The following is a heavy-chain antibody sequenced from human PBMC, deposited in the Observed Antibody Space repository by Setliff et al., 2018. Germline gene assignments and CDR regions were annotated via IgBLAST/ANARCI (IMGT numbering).Heavy chain of an antibody. CDR1: GGSISSGSYY. CDR3: ARGSYYDSSGYSPDFFDY. J-gene: IGHJ4*02. V-gene: IGHV4-61*09. CDR2: IYTSGST. Sequence: PSETLSLTCTVSGGSISSGSYYWSWIRQPAGKGLEWIGHIYTSGSTNYNPSLKSRVTISLDTSKNQFSLKLSSVTAADTAVYYCARGSYYDSSGYSPDFFDYWGQGTLVTVSS. D-gene: IGHD3-22*01.